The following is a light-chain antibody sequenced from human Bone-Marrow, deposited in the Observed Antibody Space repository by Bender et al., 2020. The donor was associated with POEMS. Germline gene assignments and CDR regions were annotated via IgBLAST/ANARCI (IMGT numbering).Light chain of an antibody. Sequence: SYVLTQPPSVSVAPGETARISCGGNNIGSENVHWFQQKPGQAPVLVMYPDNDRPSGIPERFSGSNSGDTATLTISRVEAGDDADYYCQVWDTSLGVFGTGTKVTVL. CDR2: PDN. CDR1: NIGSEN. J-gene: IGLJ1*01. CDR3: QVWDTSLGV. V-gene: IGLV3-21*01.